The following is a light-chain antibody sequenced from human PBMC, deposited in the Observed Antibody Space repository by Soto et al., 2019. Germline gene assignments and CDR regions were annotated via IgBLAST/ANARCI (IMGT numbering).Light chain of an antibody. Sequence: EIVLTQSPATLSLSPGERATLSCRASQSVSSYLAWYKQKPGQAPRLLIYDASNRATGIPAGFSGSGSGTDFSLTISSLEPEDFAVYYCQQRSNWPPLTFGGGAKVDIK. J-gene: IGKJ4*01. CDR3: QQRSNWPPLT. CDR2: DAS. V-gene: IGKV3-11*01. CDR1: QSVSSY.